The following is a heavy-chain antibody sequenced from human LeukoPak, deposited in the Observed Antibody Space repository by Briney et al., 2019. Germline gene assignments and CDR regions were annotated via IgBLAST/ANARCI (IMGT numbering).Heavy chain of an antibody. Sequence: GGSLRLSCAASGFAFSSYAMHWVRQAPGKGLEYVSAIRSNGGSTYYANSVKGRFTISRDNAKNTLYLQMNSLRAEDTAVYYCARAESYGSGSYRGMDVWGKGTTVTVSS. CDR1: GFAFSSYA. CDR3: ARAESYGSGSYRGMDV. J-gene: IGHJ6*04. CDR2: IRSNGGST. V-gene: IGHV3-64*01. D-gene: IGHD3-10*01.